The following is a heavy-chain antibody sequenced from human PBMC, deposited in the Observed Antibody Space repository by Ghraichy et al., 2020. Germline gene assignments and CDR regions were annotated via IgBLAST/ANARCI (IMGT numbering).Heavy chain of an antibody. V-gene: IGHV4-4*07. CDR1: GGSTNDYF. CDR2: IYFTGTT. D-gene: IGHD6-13*01. J-gene: IGHJ4*02. Sequence: SETLSLTCTVSGGSTNDYFWAWIRQPAGKELEWIGRIYFTGTTDYNPSLRSRATMSIDTSKSQFSLKLTSVTAADTAIYYCARASGAAVNTAFDYWGQGILVTVSS. CDR3: ARASGAAVNTAFDY.